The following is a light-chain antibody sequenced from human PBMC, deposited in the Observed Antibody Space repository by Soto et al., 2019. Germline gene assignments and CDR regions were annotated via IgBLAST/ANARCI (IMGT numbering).Light chain of an antibody. V-gene: IGKV1-39*01. CDR2: SAS. CDR1: QSISSY. CDR3: QQSYSTPLT. J-gene: IGKJ4*01. Sequence: DIQMTQSPSSLSASVGDRVTITCRASQSISSYLNWYQLKPGKAPKLLIYSASSLQSDVPSRFSGSGSATDFTLTISSLQPEDFATYYCQQSYSTPLTFGGGTKV.